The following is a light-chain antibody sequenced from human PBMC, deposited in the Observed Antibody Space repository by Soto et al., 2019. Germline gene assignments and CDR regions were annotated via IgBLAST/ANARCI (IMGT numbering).Light chain of an antibody. J-gene: IGLJ1*01. CDR1: SSDVGGYNY. CDR2: EVS. V-gene: IGLV2-8*01. Sequence: QSALTQPPSASGSPGQSVTISCTGTSSDVGGYNYVSWYEHHPGKAPKLLIYEVSKRPSGVPDRFSGSKSANTASLTVSGLQAVDEADYLCSSYAGDYNLYVFGTGTKVTVL. CDR3: SSYAGDYNLYV.